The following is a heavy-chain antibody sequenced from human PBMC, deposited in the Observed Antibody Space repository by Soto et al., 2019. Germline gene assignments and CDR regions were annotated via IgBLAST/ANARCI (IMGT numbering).Heavy chain of an antibody. Sequence: GGSLRLSCAASGFTFNSYAMTWVRQAPGEGLEWVSTITGSGSRTYYADSVKGRFTISRDNSKNTLYLQLNSLRAEDTAIYFCAKGLRVNYVLTPFDHWGQGTLVTGSS. D-gene: IGHD3-16*01. J-gene: IGHJ4*02. CDR2: ITGSGSRT. CDR1: GFTFNSYA. CDR3: AKGLRVNYVLTPFDH. V-gene: IGHV3-23*01.